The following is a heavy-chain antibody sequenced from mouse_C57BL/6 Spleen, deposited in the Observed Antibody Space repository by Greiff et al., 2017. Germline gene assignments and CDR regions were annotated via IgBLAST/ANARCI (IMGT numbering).Heavy chain of an antibody. J-gene: IGHJ4*01. CDR1: GYTFPSYW. V-gene: IGHV1-7*01. CDR3: ARLVDSSGLYAMDY. Sequence: VQRVESGAELAKPGASVKLSCKASGYTFPSYWMHWVKQRPGQGLEWIGYINPSSGYTKYNQKFKDKATLTADKSSSTAYMQLSSLTYEDSAVYYCARLVDSSGLYAMDYWGQGTSVTVSS. CDR2: INPSSGYT. D-gene: IGHD3-2*02.